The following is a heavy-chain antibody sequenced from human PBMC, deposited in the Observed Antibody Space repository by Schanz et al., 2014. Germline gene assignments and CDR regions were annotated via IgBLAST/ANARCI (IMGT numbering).Heavy chain of an antibody. CDR3: ARDVEGYDGGGGGFDP. D-gene: IGHD2-21*01. CDR2: MSYDGSIK. J-gene: IGHJ5*02. V-gene: IGHV3-30*03. CDR1: GFTFSSYG. Sequence: VKLVESGGGAVRPGGSLRLSCAASGFTFSSYGMHWVRQAPGKGLEWVAAMSYDGSIKYYGDSVKGRFTISRDNSKNTLYLQMNSLRAEDTAVYYCARDVEGYDGGGGGFDPWGQGTLVTVSS.